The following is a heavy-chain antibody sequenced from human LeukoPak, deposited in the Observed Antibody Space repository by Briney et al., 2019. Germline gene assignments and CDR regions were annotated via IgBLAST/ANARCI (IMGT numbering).Heavy chain of an antibody. CDR3: ARPRLWWSAYGGACDI. CDR1: DESFSGYY. D-gene: IGHD2-21*01. Sequence: SETLSLTCVVYDESFSGYYWTWIRQPPGKGLEWIGQINHSGSTNYNPSLKSRVTISVDTSKNQFSLKLSSVTAADTAVYYCARPRLWWSAYGGACDIWGQGTMVTVSS. V-gene: IGHV4-34*01. CDR2: INHSGST. J-gene: IGHJ3*02.